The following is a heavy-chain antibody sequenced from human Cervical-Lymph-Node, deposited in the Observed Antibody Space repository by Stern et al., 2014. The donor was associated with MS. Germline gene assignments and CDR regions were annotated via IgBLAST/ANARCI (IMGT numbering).Heavy chain of an antibody. CDR2: ITPMFGTS. V-gene: IGHV1-69*01. D-gene: IGHD6-13*01. CDR1: GGTFSSLS. Sequence: QVQLVESGAELKKPGSSVKVSCKASGGTFSSLSVSWVRRAPGHGLQWLGGITPMFGTSNYVQKFQDRLNIFADESTQTVYMTLSGLRSEDTAMYYCARDQAGIAAHWGQGTLVIVSS. J-gene: IGHJ4*02. CDR3: ARDQAGIAAH.